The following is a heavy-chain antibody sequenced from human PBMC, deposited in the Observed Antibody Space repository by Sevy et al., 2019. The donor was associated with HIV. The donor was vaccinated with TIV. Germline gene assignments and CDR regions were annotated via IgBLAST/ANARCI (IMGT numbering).Heavy chain of an antibody. CDR1: GFTFSSYG. J-gene: IGHJ6*03. V-gene: IGHV3-30*02. CDR2: IRYDGSNK. D-gene: IGHD2-2*01. Sequence: GGSLRLSCAASGFTFSSYGMHWVRQAPGKGLEWVAFIRYDGSNKYYADSVKGRFTISRDNSKNTLYLQMNSLRAGDTAVYYCAKGTSNRYCSSTSCRPHYYYYMDVWGKGTTVTVSS. CDR3: AKGTSNRYCSSTSCRPHYYYYMDV.